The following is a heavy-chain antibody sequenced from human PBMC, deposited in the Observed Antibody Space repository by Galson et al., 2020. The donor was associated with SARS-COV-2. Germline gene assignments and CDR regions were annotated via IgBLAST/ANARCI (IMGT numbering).Heavy chain of an antibody. D-gene: IGHD3-3*01. CDR3: AKVDYDFWSGYLADQPDMRDV. J-gene: IGHJ6*04. CDR1: GFTFSSYG. V-gene: IGHV3-33*06. CDR2: IWYDGSNK. Sequence: GESLKISCAASGFTFSSYGMHWVRQAPGKGLEWVAVIWYDGSNKYYADSVKGRFTISRDNSKNTLYLQMNSLRAEDTAVYYCAKVDYDFWSGYLADQPDMRDVWGKGTTVTVSS.